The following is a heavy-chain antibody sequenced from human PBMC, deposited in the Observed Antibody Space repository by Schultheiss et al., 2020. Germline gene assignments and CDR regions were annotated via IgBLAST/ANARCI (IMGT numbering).Heavy chain of an antibody. CDR3: ARDSSRVGYSSSWYYFDY. CDR2: INHSGST. J-gene: IGHJ4*02. CDR1: GGSFSGYY. D-gene: IGHD6-13*01. Sequence: GSLRLSCAVYGGSFSGYYWSWIRQPPGKGLEWIGEINHSGSTNYNPSLKSRVTISVDTSKNQFSLKLSSVTAADTAVYYCARDSSRVGYSSSWYYFDYWGQGTLVTVSS. V-gene: IGHV4-34*01.